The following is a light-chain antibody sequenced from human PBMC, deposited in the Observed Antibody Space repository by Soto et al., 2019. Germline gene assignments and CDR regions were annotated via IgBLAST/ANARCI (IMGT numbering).Light chain of an antibody. CDR2: DSS. J-gene: IGKJ4*01. CDR1: QSISSW. CDR3: QQSHSTPLS. V-gene: IGKV1-5*01. Sequence: DIQMTQSPSTLSASVGDRVTITCRASQSISSWLAWYQQNPGKAPKLLIYDSSSLESGVPSRFSGSGSGTEFTLTISSLQPDHFATYYCQQSHSTPLSFGGGTKVEIK.